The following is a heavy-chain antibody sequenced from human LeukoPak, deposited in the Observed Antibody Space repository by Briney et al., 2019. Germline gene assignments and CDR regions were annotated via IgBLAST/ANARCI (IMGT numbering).Heavy chain of an antibody. Sequence: ASLKVSCKASGYTFTSYYMHWVRQAPGQGLEWMGIINPSGGSTSYAQNFQGRVTITGDTSASTAYMELSSLRSEDTAVYYCARDSSGYLFDYWGQGTLVTVSS. CDR3: ARDSSGYLFDY. CDR2: INPSGGST. CDR1: GYTFTSYY. J-gene: IGHJ4*02. V-gene: IGHV1-46*01. D-gene: IGHD3-22*01.